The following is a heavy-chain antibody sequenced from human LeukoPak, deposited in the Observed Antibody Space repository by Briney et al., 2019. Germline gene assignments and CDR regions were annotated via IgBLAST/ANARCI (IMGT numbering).Heavy chain of an antibody. D-gene: IGHD6-19*01. CDR3: ARRYSSGWPYYYYYMDV. CDR2: IYYSGST. V-gene: IGHV4-39*07. CDR1: GGSISSSSYY. J-gene: IGHJ6*03. Sequence: SETLSLTCSVSGGSISSSSYYWGWISQPPEKGLEWIGRIYYSGSTYYNPSLKSRVTISVDTSKNQFSLKLSSVTAADTAVYYCARRYSSGWPYYYYYMDVWGKGTTVTVSS.